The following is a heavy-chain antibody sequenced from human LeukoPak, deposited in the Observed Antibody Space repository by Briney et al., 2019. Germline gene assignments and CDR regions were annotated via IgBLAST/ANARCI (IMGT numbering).Heavy chain of an antibody. V-gene: IGHV4-59*08. Sequence: PETPSLTSTVAGGSTSAYYWTWIRHHPGKGLEWSGYIYYSGNTNYNPALKSRVTISLDTSKNQFSLKLNSVTAADTAVYYCARRVTGRGTYYFDYWGQGSLVTVSS. CDR2: IYYSGNT. CDR1: GGSTSAYY. J-gene: IGHJ4*02. CDR3: ARRVTGRGTYYFDY. D-gene: IGHD3-16*01.